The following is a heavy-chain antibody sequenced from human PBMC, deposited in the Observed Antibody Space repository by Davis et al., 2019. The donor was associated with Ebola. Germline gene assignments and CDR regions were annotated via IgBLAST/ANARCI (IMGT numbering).Heavy chain of an antibody. D-gene: IGHD6-19*01. CDR1: GFTFSSYA. J-gene: IGHJ4*02. V-gene: IGHV3-23*01. CDR3: AKASRQWQQFDY. CDR2: VGTTGNT. Sequence: PGGSLRLSCAASGFTFSSYAMSWVRQAPGKGLEWVSSVGTTGNTYYTDSVKGRFTISRDNSKNTLYLQMNSLRAEDTAVYYCAKASRQWQQFDYWGQGTLVTVSS.